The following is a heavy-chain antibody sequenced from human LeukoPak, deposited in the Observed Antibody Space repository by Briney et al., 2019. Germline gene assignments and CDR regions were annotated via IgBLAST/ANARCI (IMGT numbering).Heavy chain of an antibody. D-gene: IGHD4-17*01. CDR1: EFSVGSNY. CDR3: ARDTERRFDP. J-gene: IGHJ5*02. Sequence: GGSLRLSCAASEFSVGSNYMTWVRQAPGKGLEWVSLYSGGSTYYADSVKGRFTISRDNSKNTLYLQMNSLRAEDTAVYYCARDTERRFDPWGQGTLVTVSS. CDR2: YSGGST. V-gene: IGHV3-66*01.